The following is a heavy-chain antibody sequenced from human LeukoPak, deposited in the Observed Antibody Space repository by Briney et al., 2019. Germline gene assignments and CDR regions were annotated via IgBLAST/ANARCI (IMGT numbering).Heavy chain of an antibody. J-gene: IGHJ4*02. V-gene: IGHV1-2*02. CDR1: GYTFTGYH. Sequence: GASVKVSCKTSGYTFTGYHVHWVRQAPGQGLEWMGWFKANSGATKYAQKLQGRVTMTRDTSIGTDYMELTSLISDDTAVYYCARDPIDGNYYFDYWGQGTLVTVAS. CDR3: ARDPIDGNYYFDY. D-gene: IGHD5-24*01. CDR2: FKANSGAT.